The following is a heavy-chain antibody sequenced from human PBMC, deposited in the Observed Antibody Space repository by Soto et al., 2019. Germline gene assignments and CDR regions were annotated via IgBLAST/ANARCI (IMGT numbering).Heavy chain of an antibody. Sequence: QVQLVQSGAEVKKPGASVKVSCKASGYTFTSYGISWVRQAPGQGLEWMGWISAYNGNTNYAKKLQGRVTMTTDTYKSTAYMELRSLRSDDTAVYYCARHRYSGYAHPVNYWGQGTLVTVSS. CDR3: ARHRYSGYAHPVNY. CDR2: ISAYNGNT. J-gene: IGHJ4*02. V-gene: IGHV1-18*01. CDR1: GYTFTSYG. D-gene: IGHD5-12*01.